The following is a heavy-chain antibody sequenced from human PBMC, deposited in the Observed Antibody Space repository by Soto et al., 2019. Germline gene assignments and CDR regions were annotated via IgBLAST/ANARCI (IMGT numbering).Heavy chain of an antibody. CDR1: GGSINSGGHY. CDR2: IYKTGST. V-gene: IGHV4-31*03. CDR3: ARDRIQFSVDV. Sequence: SETLSLTCSVSGGSINSGGHYWSWIRQHPGKGLEWIGHIYKTGSTDFNPSLKDRLTISIDTSKNQFSLSLGSVTDADTAVYYCARDRIQFSVDVWGQGTTVTVSS. J-gene: IGHJ6*02. D-gene: IGHD5-18*01.